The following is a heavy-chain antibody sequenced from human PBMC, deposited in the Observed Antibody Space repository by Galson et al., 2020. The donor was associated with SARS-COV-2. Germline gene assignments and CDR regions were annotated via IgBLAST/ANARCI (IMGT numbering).Heavy chain of an antibody. J-gene: IGHJ4*02. CDR3: AKKGPQWTGLDY. V-gene: IGHV3-33*06. CDR2: IWYDGSNK. CDR1: GFTFSSYG. D-gene: IGHD4-4*01. Sequence: QLGESLKISCAASGFTFSSYGMHWVRQAPGKGLEWVAVIWYDGSNKYYADSVKGRFTISRDNSKNTLYLQMNSLRAEDTAVYYCAKKGPQWTGLDYWGQGTLVTVSS.